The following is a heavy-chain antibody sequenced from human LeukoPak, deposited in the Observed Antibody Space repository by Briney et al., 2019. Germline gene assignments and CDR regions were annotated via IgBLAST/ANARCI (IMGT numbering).Heavy chain of an antibody. CDR1: GFTFSSYS. V-gene: IGHV3-21*01. Sequence: GGSLRLSCAASGFTFSSYSMNWVRQAPGKGLEWVSSISSSSSYIYYADSAKGRFTISRDNAKNSLYLQMNSLRAEDTAVYYCARDLEPSGAFDIWGQGTMVTVSS. D-gene: IGHD5-24*01. CDR2: ISSSSSYI. CDR3: ARDLEPSGAFDI. J-gene: IGHJ3*02.